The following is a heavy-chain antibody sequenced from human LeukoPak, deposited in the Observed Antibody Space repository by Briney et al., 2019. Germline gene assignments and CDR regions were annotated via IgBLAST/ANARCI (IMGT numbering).Heavy chain of an antibody. CDR2: ISGSGGST. J-gene: IGHJ4*02. CDR3: ANDILTGSYYFDY. D-gene: IGHD3-9*01. Sequence: PRGSLRLSCAASGFTFSSYAMSWVRQAPGKGLVRVSAISGSGGSTYYADSVKGRFTISRDNSKNTLYLQMNSLRAEDTAVYYCANDILTGSYYFDYWGQGTLVTVSS. V-gene: IGHV3-23*01. CDR1: GFTFSSYA.